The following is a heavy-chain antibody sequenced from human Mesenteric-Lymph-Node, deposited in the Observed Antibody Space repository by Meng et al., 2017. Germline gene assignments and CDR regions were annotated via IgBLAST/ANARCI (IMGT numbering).Heavy chain of an antibody. J-gene: IGHJ4*02. V-gene: IGHV4-59*08. Sequence: QVRLPESGPGLVQPSETLSLTCTVSGGSISGYYWSWIRQPPGKELEWIGYIHYSGSTNYKPSLKSRVTISVDTSKNQFSLKLSSVTAADTAVYYCARHPQFGTTMIEYWGQGTLVTVSS. CDR2: IHYSGST. D-gene: IGHD1-7*01. CDR3: ARHPQFGTTMIEY. CDR1: GGSISGYY.